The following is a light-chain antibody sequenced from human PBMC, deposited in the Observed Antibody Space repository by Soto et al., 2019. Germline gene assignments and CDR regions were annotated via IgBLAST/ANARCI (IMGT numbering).Light chain of an antibody. V-gene: IGLV1-47*01. J-gene: IGLJ1*01. CDR2: RNN. CDR3: AAWGDSLSGPRV. CDR1: SSNIGSNY. Sequence: QSVLTQPPSASGTPGQRVIISCSGSSSNIGSNYVCWSQRLPGTAPKLLIFRNNQRPSGVPDRFSGSKSGTSASLAISGLRSEAEADYHCAAWGDSLSGPRVFGTATKVTVL.